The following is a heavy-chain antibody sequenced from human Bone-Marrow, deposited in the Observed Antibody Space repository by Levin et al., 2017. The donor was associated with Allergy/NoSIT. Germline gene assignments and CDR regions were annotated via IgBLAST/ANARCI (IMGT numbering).Heavy chain of an antibody. V-gene: IGHV5-51*01. CDR1: GYTFRNYW. Sequence: KGGESLKISCKGSGYTFRNYWIGWVRQRPGKGLEWMGIIYPGDSDTKYSPSSQGQVTISAARSISTAYLQWRSLQASDTGIYYCARWLDGESLGGELAMDVWGQGTTVTVSS. CDR2: IYPGDSDT. CDR3: ARWLDGESLGGELAMDV. D-gene: IGHD4-17*01. J-gene: IGHJ6*02.